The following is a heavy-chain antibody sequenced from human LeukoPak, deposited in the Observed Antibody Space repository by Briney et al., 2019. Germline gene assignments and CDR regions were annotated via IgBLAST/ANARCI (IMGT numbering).Heavy chain of an antibody. CDR2: IIPIFGTA. J-gene: IGHJ4*02. V-gene: IGHV1-69*13. CDR3: ARATGSYSSGWYTTFDY. CDR1: GGTFSSYA. D-gene: IGHD6-19*01. Sequence: SVKVSCKASGGTFSSYAISWVRQAPGQGLEWMGGIIPIFGTANYAQKFQGRVTITADESTSTAYMELSSLRSEDTAVYYCARATGSYSSGWYTTFDYWGQGTLVTVSS.